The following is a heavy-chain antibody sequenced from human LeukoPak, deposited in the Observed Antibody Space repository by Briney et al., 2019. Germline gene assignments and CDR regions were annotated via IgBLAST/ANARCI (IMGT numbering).Heavy chain of an antibody. CDR1: GYSISSGYY. V-gene: IGHV4-38-2*02. CDR2: IYHSGST. CDR3: AREKFNYDLLHYFDY. D-gene: IGHD3-16*01. J-gene: IGHJ4*02. Sequence: SETLSLTCAVSGYSISSGYYRGWIRQPPGKGLEWIGRIYHSGSTYYNPSLKSRVTISVDTSKNQFSLKLSSVTAADTAVYYCAREKFNYDLLHYFDYWGQGTLVTVSS.